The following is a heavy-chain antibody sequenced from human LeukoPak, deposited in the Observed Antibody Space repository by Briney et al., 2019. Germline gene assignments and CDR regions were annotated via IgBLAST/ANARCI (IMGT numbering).Heavy chain of an antibody. Sequence: SETLSLTCTVSGGSISSSGYYWGWIRQPPGKGLEWIASIYYSGSTYYNPCIKSRFTISVDTSNNQLSLKLSSLTAADTAVYYCARHEYSGSYYGLSWFDPWGQGTLVTVSS. CDR1: GGSISSSGYY. CDR2: IYYSGST. CDR3: ARHEYSGSYYGLSWFDP. J-gene: IGHJ5*02. D-gene: IGHD1-26*01. V-gene: IGHV4-39*01.